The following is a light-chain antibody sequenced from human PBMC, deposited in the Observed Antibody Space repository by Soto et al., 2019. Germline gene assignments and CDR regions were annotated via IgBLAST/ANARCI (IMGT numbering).Light chain of an antibody. V-gene: IGLV1-40*01. CDR2: GNN. J-gene: IGLJ1*01. CDR3: QSYASSLSANFV. Sequence: QSVLTQPLSVSGAPGQRVTISCTGSSSNIGAGYDVHWYQQLPGKAPKLLIYGNNNRPSGVPDRFSGSKSGTSASLAITGLRADDEADYYCQSYASSLSANFVFGTGTKVTVL. CDR1: SSNIGAGYD.